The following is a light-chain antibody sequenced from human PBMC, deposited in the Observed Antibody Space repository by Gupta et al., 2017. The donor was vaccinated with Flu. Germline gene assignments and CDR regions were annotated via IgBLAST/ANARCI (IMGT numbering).Light chain of an antibody. CDR1: QGLVNY. CDR2: DAS. J-gene: IGKJ5*01. V-gene: IGKV3-11*01. CDR3: QHRSIWPQVT. Sequence: ATLALSPGERATRSCRASQGLVNYLAWYQQKPGQAPRLLIYDASNRDTGIPARFSGSGYGTDFTLTISSLEPEDFAVYYCQHRSIWPQVTFGQGTRVDIK.